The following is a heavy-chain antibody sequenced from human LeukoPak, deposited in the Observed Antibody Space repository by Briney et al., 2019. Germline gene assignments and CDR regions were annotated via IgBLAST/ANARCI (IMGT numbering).Heavy chain of an antibody. CDR2: IIPIFGTA. Sequence: GASVKVSCKASGYTFTSYDISWVRQAPGQGLEWMGGIIPIFGTANYAQKFQGRVTITTDESTSTAYMELSSLGSEDTAVYYCARGRPGELLWLYFQHWGQGTLVTVSS. CDR3: ARGRPGELLWLYFQH. J-gene: IGHJ1*01. CDR1: GYTFTSYD. V-gene: IGHV1-69*05. D-gene: IGHD3-10*01.